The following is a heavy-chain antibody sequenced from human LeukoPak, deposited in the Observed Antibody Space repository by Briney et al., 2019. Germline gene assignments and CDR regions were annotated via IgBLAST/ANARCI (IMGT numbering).Heavy chain of an antibody. CDR1: GFTFGDYA. CDR3: TRAWVRFLEWDLYGMDV. Sequence: QPGGSLRLSCTASGFTFGDYAMSWVRQAPGKGLEWVGFIRSKAYGGTTEYAASVKGRFTISRDDSKSIAYLQMNSLKTEDTAVYYCTRAWVRFLEWDLYGMDVWGQGTMVTVSS. CDR2: IRSKAYGGTT. D-gene: IGHD3-3*01. V-gene: IGHV3-49*04. J-gene: IGHJ6*02.